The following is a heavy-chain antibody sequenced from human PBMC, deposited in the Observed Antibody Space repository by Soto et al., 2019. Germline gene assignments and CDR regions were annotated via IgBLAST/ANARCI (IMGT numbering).Heavy chain of an antibody. CDR3: AKERRYSFDAFDI. J-gene: IGHJ3*02. V-gene: IGHV3-30*18. Sequence: QEQLVESGGGVVQAGRSLRLSCAASGFTFNFFGMHWVRQAPGKGLEWVAVISYDGSEKYYPDSVKGRFTMSRDNSKNMVYLEMSSLRPEDTSVYYCAKERRYSFDAFDIWGHGTMVTVSS. CDR2: ISYDGSEK. CDR1: GFTFNFFG. D-gene: IGHD5-12*01.